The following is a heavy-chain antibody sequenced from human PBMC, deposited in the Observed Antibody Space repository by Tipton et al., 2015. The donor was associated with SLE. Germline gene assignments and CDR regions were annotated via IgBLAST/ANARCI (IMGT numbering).Heavy chain of an antibody. Sequence: TLSLTCTVSGGSISSSSYYWGWIRQPPGKGLEWIGEINHSGSTNYNPSLKSRVTISVDTSKNQFSLKLSSVTAADTAVYYCASPKAAAAGRAFDYWGQGTLVTVSS. V-gene: IGHV4-39*07. CDR3: ASPKAAAAGRAFDY. CDR1: GGSISSSSYY. J-gene: IGHJ4*02. CDR2: INHSGST. D-gene: IGHD6-13*01.